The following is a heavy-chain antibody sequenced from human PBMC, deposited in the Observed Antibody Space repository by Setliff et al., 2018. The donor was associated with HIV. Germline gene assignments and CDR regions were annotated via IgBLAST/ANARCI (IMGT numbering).Heavy chain of an antibody. CDR1: GFTFSSYA. CDR3: VKGFPRRYLDSSGYYYFDY. V-gene: IGHV3-23*01. J-gene: IGHJ4*02. Sequence: PGGSLRLSCAASGFTFSSYAMNWVRQAPGKGLEWVSAISGSADSTYYAHSVRGRFTISRDNSKNTLYLQMNSLRAEDTAVYYCVKGFPRRYLDSSGYYYFDYWGLRLSWSPSPQ. CDR2: ISGSADST. D-gene: IGHD3-22*01.